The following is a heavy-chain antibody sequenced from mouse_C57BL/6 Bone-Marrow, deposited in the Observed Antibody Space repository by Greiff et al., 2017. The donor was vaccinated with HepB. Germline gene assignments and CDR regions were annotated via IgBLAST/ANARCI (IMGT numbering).Heavy chain of an antibody. CDR3: ARGRRDWYFDV. J-gene: IGHJ1*03. CDR2: IYPGSGST. Sequence: QVHVKQPGAELVKPGASVKMSCKASGYTFTSYWITWVKQRPGQGLEWIGDIYPGSGSTNYNEKFKSKATLTVDTSSSTAYMQLSSLTSEDSAVYYCARGRRDWYFDVWGTGTTVTVSS. CDR1: GYTFTSYW. V-gene: IGHV1-55*01.